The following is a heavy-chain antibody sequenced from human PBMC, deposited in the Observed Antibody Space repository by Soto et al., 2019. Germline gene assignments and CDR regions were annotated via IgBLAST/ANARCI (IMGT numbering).Heavy chain of an antibody. CDR3: TTVDNWGGY. D-gene: IGHD1-1*01. Sequence: GGSLRLSCAASGFSFSNAWMNWVRQAPGKGLEWVGRIKKNSDGGTTDYTAPVKDRFTMSRDDSKKTLHLQMDNLRYDDTAKYYCTTVDNWGGYWGRGTLVTVSS. CDR1: GFSFSNAW. V-gene: IGHV3-15*07. CDR2: IKKNSDGGTT. J-gene: IGHJ4*02.